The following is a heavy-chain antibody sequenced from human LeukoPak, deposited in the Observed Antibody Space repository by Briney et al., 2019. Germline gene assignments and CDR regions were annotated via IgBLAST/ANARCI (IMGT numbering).Heavy chain of an antibody. CDR1: GYTFTSYA. V-gene: IGHV7-4-1*02. CDR2: ITTNTGNP. CDR3: ARDHVKLGSNFHPFDAFDI. D-gene: IGHD7-27*01. J-gene: IGHJ3*02. Sequence: GASVKVSCKASGYTFTSYAMNWVRQAPGQGLEWMGWITTNTGNPTYAQGFTGRFVFSLDTSVSTAYLQISSLKTEDTAVYYCARDHVKLGSNFHPFDAFDIWGQGTMVTVSS.